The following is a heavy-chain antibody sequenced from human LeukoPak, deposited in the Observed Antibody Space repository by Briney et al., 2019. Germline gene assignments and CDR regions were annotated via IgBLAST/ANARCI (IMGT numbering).Heavy chain of an antibody. CDR1: GDSISSTSYY. D-gene: IGHD1-26*01. CDR2: IYYSGRT. J-gene: IGHJ1*01. V-gene: IGHV4-39*01. Sequence: PSETLSPTCTVSGDSISSTSYYWGWIRQPPGKGLEWIGTIYYSGRTYYNPSLKSRVTIFIDTAKNQVSLKLSSVTAADTAVYYCARSSGSYRAEYFQHWGQGTLVTVSS. CDR3: ARSSGSYRAEYFQH.